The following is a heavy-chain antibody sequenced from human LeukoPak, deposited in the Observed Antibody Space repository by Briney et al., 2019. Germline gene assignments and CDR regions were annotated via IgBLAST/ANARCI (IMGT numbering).Heavy chain of an antibody. CDR3: ARDLGSHFDY. J-gene: IGHJ4*02. D-gene: IGHD6-13*01. CDR1: RFTFSSYS. Sequence: PGGSLRLSCAASRFTFSSYSMNWVRQAPGKGLEWVSSISSSSSYIYYADSVKGRFTISRDNAKNSLYLQMNSLRAEDTAVYYCARDLGSHFDYWGQGTLVTVSS. V-gene: IGHV3-21*01. CDR2: ISSSSSYI.